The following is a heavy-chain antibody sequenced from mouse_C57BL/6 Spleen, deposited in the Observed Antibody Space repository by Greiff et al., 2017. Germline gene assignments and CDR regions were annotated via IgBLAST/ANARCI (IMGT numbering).Heavy chain of an antibody. CDR1: GFTFSSYA. CDR3: AKVPTTVVATENAMDY. Sequence: EVHLVESGGGLVKPGGSLKLSCAASGFTFSSYAMSWVRQTPEKRLEWVATISDGGSYTYYPDNVKGRFTISRDNAKNNLYLQMSHLKSEDTAMYYCAKVPTTVVATENAMDYWGQGTSVTVSS. J-gene: IGHJ4*01. D-gene: IGHD1-1*01. CDR2: ISDGGSYT. V-gene: IGHV5-4*01.